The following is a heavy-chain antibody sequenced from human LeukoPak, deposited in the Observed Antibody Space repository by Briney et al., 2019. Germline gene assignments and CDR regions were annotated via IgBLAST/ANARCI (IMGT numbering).Heavy chain of an antibody. D-gene: IGHD6-13*01. J-gene: IGHJ6*02. CDR2: ISGSGGST. V-gene: IGHV3-23*01. Sequence: GGSLRLSCAASGFTFSSYAMSWVRQAPGKGPEWVSVISGSGGSTYYADSVKGRFTISRDNSKNTLYLQMNSLRAEDTAVYYCARDMRQLVHHYYYGMDVWGQGTTVTVSS. CDR3: ARDMRQLVHHYYYGMDV. CDR1: GFTFSSYA.